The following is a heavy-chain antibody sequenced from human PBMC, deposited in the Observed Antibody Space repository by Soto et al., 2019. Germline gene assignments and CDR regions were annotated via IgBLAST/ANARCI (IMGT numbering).Heavy chain of an antibody. CDR3: AGDYDFWSGVSENYFDY. Sequence: QVQLVQSGAEVKKPGASVKVSCKASGYTFTSYAMHWVRQAPGQRLEWMGWINAGNGNTKYSQKFQGRVTITRDTSASTAYMELSCLRSEDTAVYYCAGDYDFWSGVSENYFDYWGQGTLVTVSS. D-gene: IGHD3-3*01. J-gene: IGHJ4*02. CDR2: INAGNGNT. V-gene: IGHV1-3*01. CDR1: GYTFTSYA.